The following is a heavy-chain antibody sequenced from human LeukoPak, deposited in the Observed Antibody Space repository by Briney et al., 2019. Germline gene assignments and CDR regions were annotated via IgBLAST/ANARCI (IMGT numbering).Heavy chain of an antibody. CDR2: INHSGTS. V-gene: IGHV4-34*01. D-gene: IGHD4-17*01. CDR1: RGPLSGSF. J-gene: IGHJ4*02. Sequence: SETLSLTCAVQRGPLSGSFWTWIRQPPGKGLEWIGEINHSGTSNYNPSLKSRVTISVDTSKNQFSLKLSSVTAADTAVYYCAREGLYGDYVWSLDYWGQGTLVTVSS. CDR3: AREGLYGDYVWSLDY.